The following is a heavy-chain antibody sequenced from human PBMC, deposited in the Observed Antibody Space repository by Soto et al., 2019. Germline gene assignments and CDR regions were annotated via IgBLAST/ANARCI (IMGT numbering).Heavy chain of an antibody. CDR3: ARDRVAGIWGDAFDI. CDR1: GYTFTNHG. V-gene: IGHV1-18*04. Sequence: DSVKVSCKTSGYTFTNHGINWVRQAPGQGLEWMGWINPYNANTNYAQKLQGRVTMTTDTSTSTAYMDLRSLTSDDTAVYYCARDRVAGIWGDAFDIRGQGTMVTVSS. J-gene: IGHJ3*02. CDR2: INPYNANT. D-gene: IGHD3-16*01.